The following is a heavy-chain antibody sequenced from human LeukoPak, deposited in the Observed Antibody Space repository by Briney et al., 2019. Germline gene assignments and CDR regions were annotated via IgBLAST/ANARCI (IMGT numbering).Heavy chain of an antibody. CDR1: GGTFISYA. Sequence: GASVKVSCKASGGTFISYAISWVRQAPGQGREWMGGIIPIFGTANYAQKFQGRVTITTDESTSTAYMELSRLRSDDTAVYYCAREGAENFDYWGQGTLVTVSS. CDR2: IIPIFGTA. J-gene: IGHJ4*02. V-gene: IGHV1-69*05. CDR3: AREGAENFDY.